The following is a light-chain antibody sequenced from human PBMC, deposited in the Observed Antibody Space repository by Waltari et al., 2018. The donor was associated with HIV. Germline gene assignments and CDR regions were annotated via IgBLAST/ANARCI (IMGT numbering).Light chain of an antibody. V-gene: IGLV3-25*03. CDR1: ALPMKY. J-gene: IGLJ2*01. Sequence: YELTQSPSMSVSPGQTARISCSGDALPMKYGFRYQQKPGQAPVLVIYKDIERPSWVPERFSASSSGTTVILTISGVQAEDEAVYYCQSTDSGGTHVVFGGGTKLTVL. CDR3: QSTDSGGTHVV. CDR2: KDI.